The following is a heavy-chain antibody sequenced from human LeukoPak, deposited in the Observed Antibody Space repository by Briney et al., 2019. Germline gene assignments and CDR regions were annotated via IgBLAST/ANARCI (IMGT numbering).Heavy chain of an antibody. CDR3: TRDGYRLDVFDI. V-gene: IGHV3-74*01. J-gene: IGHJ3*02. D-gene: IGHD1-1*01. CDR1: GFTFSNYW. CDR2: ASSDGSIT. Sequence: PGGSLRLSCAASGFTFSNYWMNWVRQAPGKGLVWVSRASSDGSITTYADGVKGRFTISRDNAKNTLYLQMDSLKAEDTAIYYCTRDGYRLDVFDIWGQGTMVTVSS.